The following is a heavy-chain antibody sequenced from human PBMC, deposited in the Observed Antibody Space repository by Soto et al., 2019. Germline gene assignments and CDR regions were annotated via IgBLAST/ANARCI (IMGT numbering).Heavy chain of an antibody. Sequence: PSETLSLTCNVSGGSVLSGGYYWSWIRQRPGKGLQWIGSIHYSGTTYYDPSLKSRLTLSVDTSNNHFSLKLTALTAADTAVYYCASDPGDSGDYARGYFDNWGQGVPVTVSS. V-gene: IGHV4-31*03. D-gene: IGHD4-17*01. CDR2: IHYSGTT. J-gene: IGHJ4*02. CDR3: ASDPGDSGDYARGYFDN. CDR1: GGSVLSGGYY.